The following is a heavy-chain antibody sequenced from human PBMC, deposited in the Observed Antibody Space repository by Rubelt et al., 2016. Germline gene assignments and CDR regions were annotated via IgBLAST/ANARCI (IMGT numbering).Heavy chain of an antibody. CDR1: GYSISSSSYY. D-gene: IGHD5-18*01. CDR2: INHSGST. V-gene: IGHV4-39*07. J-gene: IGHJ4*02. Sequence: QVQLQESGPGLVKPSETLSLTCTVSGYSISSSSYYWGWIRQPPGKGLEWIGEINHSGSTNYNPSLDGRVTISWCTSSDRFSLNLGSVTAADTAVYYCARGRGYSYGTMTNYFDYWGQGTRVAVSS. CDR3: ARGRGYSYGTMTNYFDY.